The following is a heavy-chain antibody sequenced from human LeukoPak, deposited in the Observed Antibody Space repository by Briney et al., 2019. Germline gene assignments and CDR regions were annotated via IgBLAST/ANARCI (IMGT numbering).Heavy chain of an antibody. CDR3: VKPSYSSSWYENWYFDL. D-gene: IGHD6-13*01. CDR2: ISSNGGDT. J-gene: IGHJ2*01. V-gene: IGHV3-64D*06. Sequence: GGSLRLSCSASGFTFSSYVMYWVRQAPGKGLEYVSAISSNGGDTYYADSVKGRFTISRDNSKNTLYLQMSSLKTEDTAVYYCVKPSYSSSWYENWYFDLWGRGTLVAVAS. CDR1: GFTFSSYV.